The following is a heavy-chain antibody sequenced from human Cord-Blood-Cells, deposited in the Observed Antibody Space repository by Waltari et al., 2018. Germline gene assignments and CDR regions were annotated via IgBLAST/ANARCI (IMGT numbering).Heavy chain of an antibody. CDR2: IYYSGST. CDR3: ARDNPSRNGRFDY. D-gene: IGHD1-1*01. V-gene: IGHV4-30-4*01. CDR1: GRSISSGDYS. Sequence: QVQLQESGPGLVKPSQTLSLTCTVSGRSISSGDYSRSWLRQPPGKGLEWIGYIYYSGSTYYNPSLKSRVTISVDTSKNQFSLKLSSVTAADTAVYYCARDNPSRNGRFDYWGQGTLVTVSS. J-gene: IGHJ4*02.